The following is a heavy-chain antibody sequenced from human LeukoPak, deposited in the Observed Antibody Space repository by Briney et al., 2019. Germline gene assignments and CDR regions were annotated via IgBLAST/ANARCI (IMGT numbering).Heavy chain of an antibody. D-gene: IGHD2-15*01. J-gene: IGHJ4*02. CDR2: ISSSSSTI. Sequence: GGSLRLSCAASGFTFSSYSMNWVRQAPGKGLEWVSYISSSSSTIYYADSAKGRFTISRDNAKNSLYLQMNSLRAEDTAVYYCARVPLGYCSGDTCFDLDYWGQGTLVTVSS. V-gene: IGHV3-48*01. CDR1: GFTFSSYS. CDR3: ARVPLGYCSGDTCFDLDY.